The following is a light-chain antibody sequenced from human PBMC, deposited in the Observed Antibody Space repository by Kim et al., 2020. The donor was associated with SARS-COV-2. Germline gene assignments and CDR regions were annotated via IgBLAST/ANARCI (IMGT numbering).Light chain of an antibody. V-gene: IGKV1-39*01. Sequence: ASIGDRFTITCRASQNINSLLNWYQKKSGTAPKLLIYGASSLQYGVPSRFSGSGSGTDFTLTISGLQLDDFATYYCQQSYNSPRTFGQGTKVDIK. CDR3: QQSYNSPRT. CDR1: QNINSL. J-gene: IGKJ1*01. CDR2: GAS.